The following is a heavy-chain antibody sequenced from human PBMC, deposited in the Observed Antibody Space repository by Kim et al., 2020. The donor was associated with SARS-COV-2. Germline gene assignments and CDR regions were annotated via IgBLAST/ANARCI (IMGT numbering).Heavy chain of an antibody. Sequence: ASVKVSCKASGYTFTSYYMHWVRQAPGQGLEWMGIINPSGGSTSYAQKFQGRVTMTRDTSTSTVYMELSSLRSEDTAVYYCARDNGSGSYGRGWFDPWGQGTLVTVSS. J-gene: IGHJ5*02. V-gene: IGHV1-46*01. CDR3: ARDNGSGSYGRGWFDP. CDR1: GYTFTSYY. D-gene: IGHD1-26*01. CDR2: INPSGGST.